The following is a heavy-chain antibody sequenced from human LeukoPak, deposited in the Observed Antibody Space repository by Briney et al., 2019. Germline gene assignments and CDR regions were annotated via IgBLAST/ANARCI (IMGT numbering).Heavy chain of an antibody. J-gene: IGHJ4*02. Sequence: ASVKVSCKASGYTFTGHFIHWVRQAPGQGLDWMGWSNPNSGDTNYAQKFQGRVTMTRDTSISTAYMELSRVRSDDAAVYYCAREYSRYSGTYYDYWGQGTLVIVSS. V-gene: IGHV1-2*02. CDR2: SNPNSGDT. CDR1: GYTFTGHF. D-gene: IGHD5-12*01. CDR3: AREYSRYSGTYYDY.